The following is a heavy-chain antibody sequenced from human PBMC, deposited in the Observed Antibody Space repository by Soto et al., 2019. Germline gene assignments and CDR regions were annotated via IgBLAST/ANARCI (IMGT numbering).Heavy chain of an antibody. CDR1: GFTVSSNY. D-gene: IGHD3-16*02. CDR2: IYSGGST. Sequence: LRLSCAASGFTVSSNYMSWVRQAPGKGLEWVSVIYSGGSTYYADSVEGRFTISRDNSKNTLYLQMNSLRAEDTAVYYCAREGNGVYDYVWGSYRPRHDAFDIWGQGTMVTVSS. V-gene: IGHV3-53*01. J-gene: IGHJ3*02. CDR3: AREGNGVYDYVWGSYRPRHDAFDI.